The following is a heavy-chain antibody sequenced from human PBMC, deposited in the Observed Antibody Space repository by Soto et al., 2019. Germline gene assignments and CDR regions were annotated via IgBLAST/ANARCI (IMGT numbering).Heavy chain of an antibody. Sequence: EVQLLESGGGLVQPGGSLRLSCEVSGFTFSNYAMSWVRQAPGKGPEWVSSISDDSDFTNYADSVKGRFTISRDNSKDTLYLHLDSLRVEETAVYYCATLPRVPSVRVSYYYVDVWGQGTTVTVAS. CDR2: ISDDSDFT. V-gene: IGHV3-23*01. CDR3: ATLPRVPSVRVSYYYVDV. J-gene: IGHJ6*02. CDR1: GFTFSNYA. D-gene: IGHD2-2*01.